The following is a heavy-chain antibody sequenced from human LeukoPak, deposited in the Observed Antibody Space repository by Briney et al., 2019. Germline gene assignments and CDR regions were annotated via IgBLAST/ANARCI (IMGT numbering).Heavy chain of an antibody. V-gene: IGHV3-23*01. CDR3: AKGDTHYYGSGSSLDY. J-gene: IGHJ4*02. D-gene: IGHD3-10*01. CDR1: GFTFSTYS. Sequence: GGSLRLSCAASGFTFSTYSMSWVRQAPGKGLEWVSAVSGGGTTTYYAGSVKGRLTISRDNSKNTLYLQMNSLRAEDTAVYFCAKGDTHYYGSGSSLDYWGQGALVTVSS. CDR2: VSGGGTTT.